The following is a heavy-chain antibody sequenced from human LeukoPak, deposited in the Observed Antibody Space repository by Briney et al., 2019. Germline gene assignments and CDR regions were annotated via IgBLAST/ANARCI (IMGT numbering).Heavy chain of an antibody. V-gene: IGHV3-66*01. CDR1: GFTVSSNY. J-gene: IGHJ4*02. Sequence: PGGSLRLSCAASGFTVSSNYMSWVRQAPGKGLEWVSVIYSGGSTYYADSVKGRFTISRDNSKNTLYLQMNSLRAEDTAVYYCAREYETALGDDTYYFDYWGQGTLVTVSS. CDR2: IYSGGST. D-gene: IGHD5-24*01. CDR3: AREYETALGDDTYYFDY.